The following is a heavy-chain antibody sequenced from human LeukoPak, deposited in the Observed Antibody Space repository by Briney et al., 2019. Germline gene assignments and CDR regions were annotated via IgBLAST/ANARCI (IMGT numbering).Heavy chain of an antibody. D-gene: IGHD3-22*01. J-gene: IGHJ3*02. CDR1: GGSISSSSYY. Sequence: SETLSLTCTVSGGSISSSSYYWGWIRQPPGKGLEWIGSIYYSGSAYYNPSLKSRVTISVDTSKNQFSLKLSSVTAADTAVYYCARDGGTMIVVTAFDIWGQGTMVTVSS. CDR3: ARDGGTMIVVTAFDI. V-gene: IGHV4-39*07. CDR2: IYYSGSA.